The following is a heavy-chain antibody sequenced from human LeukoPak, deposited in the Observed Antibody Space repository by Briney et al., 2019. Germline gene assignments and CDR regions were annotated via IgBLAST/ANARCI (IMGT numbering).Heavy chain of an antibody. CDR1: GGSISSSSYY. J-gene: IGHJ4*02. Sequence: NPSETLSLTCTVSGGSISSSSYYWGWIRQPPGKGLEWIGSIYYSGSTYYNPSLKSRVTISVDTSKNQFSLKLSSVTAADTAVYYCARGRYSSSPSWRDYWGQGTLVTVSS. CDR2: IYYSGST. D-gene: IGHD6-13*01. V-gene: IGHV4-39*07. CDR3: ARGRYSSSPSWRDY.